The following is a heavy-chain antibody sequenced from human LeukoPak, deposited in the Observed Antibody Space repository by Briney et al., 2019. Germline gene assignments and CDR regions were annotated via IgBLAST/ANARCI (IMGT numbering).Heavy chain of an antibody. D-gene: IGHD4-23*01. V-gene: IGHV3-66*02. Sequence: GGSLRLSCAASGFTVSSNYMSWVRQAPGKGLEWVSVIYSGGSTYYADSVKGRFTISRDNSKNTLYLQMNSLRAEDTAVYYCARDLGKARNYVVYWGQGTLVTVSS. CDR2: IYSGGST. CDR1: GFTVSSNY. CDR3: ARDLGKARNYVVY. J-gene: IGHJ4*02.